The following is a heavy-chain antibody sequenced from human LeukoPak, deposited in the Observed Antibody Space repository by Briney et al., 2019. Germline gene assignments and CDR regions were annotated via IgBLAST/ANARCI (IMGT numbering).Heavy chain of an antibody. CDR3: ASSPITMIVVVFTPPDY. CDR2: ISYDGSNK. CDR1: GFTFSSYA. Sequence: GGSLRLSCAASGFTFSSYAMHWVRQAPGKGLEWVAVISYDGSNKYYADSVKGRFTISRDNSKNTLYLQMNSLRAEDTAVYYCASSPITMIVVVFTPPDYWGQGTLVTVSS. V-gene: IGHV3-30-3*01. J-gene: IGHJ4*02. D-gene: IGHD3-22*01.